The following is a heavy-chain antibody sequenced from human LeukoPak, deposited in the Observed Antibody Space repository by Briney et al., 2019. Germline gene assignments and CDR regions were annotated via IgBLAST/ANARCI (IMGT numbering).Heavy chain of an antibody. CDR2: IKSKTDGGTT. J-gene: IGHJ4*02. D-gene: IGHD1-26*01. Sequence: GGSLRLSCAASGFTFSNAWMSWVRQAPGKGLEWVGRIKSKTDGGTTDYAAPVKGRFTISRDDSKNTLYLQMNSLRAEDTAMYYCARARVGASGAVGYWGQGTLVTVSS. V-gene: IGHV3-15*01. CDR1: GFTFSNAW. CDR3: ARARVGASGAVGY.